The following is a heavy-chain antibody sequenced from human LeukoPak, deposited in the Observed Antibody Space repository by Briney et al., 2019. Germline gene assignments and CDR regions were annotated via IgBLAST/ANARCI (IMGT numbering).Heavy chain of an antibody. J-gene: IGHJ5*02. V-gene: IGHV3-48*03. CDR1: GFTFTSFE. D-gene: IGHD2-15*01. CDR3: ARVGVVVAATGNLWFDP. CDR2: ISSIGTTI. Sequence: SLRPSCAASGFTFTSFEMSWVRPAPGKWLGWVSYISSIGTTIYYADSVKGRFTISRDNAKNSLYLQMHSLRAEDTAVYYCARVGVVVAATGNLWFDPWGQGTMVTVSS.